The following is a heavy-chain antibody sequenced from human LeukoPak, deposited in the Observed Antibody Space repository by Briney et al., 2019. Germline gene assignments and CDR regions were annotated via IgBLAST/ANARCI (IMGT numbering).Heavy chain of an antibody. Sequence: PSETLSLTCTVSGGSISSGDYYWSWIRQPPGKGLEWFGYIYYSGSTYYNPSLKSRVTISVDTSKNQFSLKLSSVTAADTAGDYWARDGRQGLATPYYFDYWGQGTLVTVSS. V-gene: IGHV4-30-4*01. J-gene: IGHJ4*02. D-gene: IGHD6-19*01. CDR3: ARDGRQGLATPYYFDY. CDR1: GGSISSGDYY. CDR2: IYYSGST.